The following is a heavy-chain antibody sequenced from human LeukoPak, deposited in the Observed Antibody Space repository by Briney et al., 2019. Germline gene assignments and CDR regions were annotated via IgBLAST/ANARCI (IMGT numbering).Heavy chain of an antibody. CDR3: AREAYSNGWYTVADY. CDR2: IYPADSDT. J-gene: IGHJ4*02. D-gene: IGHD6-19*01. V-gene: IGHV5-51*01. CDR1: GYNFTNYW. Sequence: HGESLKISCKGSGYNFTNYWIGWVRQMPGKGLEWMGIIYPADSDTRYSPAFQGQVTISADKSSSTAYLQWSSLKASDSSIYFCAREAYSNGWYTVADYWGQGTLVTVSS.